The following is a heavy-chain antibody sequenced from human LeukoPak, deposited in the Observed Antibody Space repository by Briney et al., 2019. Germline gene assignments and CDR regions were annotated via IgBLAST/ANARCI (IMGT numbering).Heavy chain of an antibody. Sequence: SVKVSCKASGGTFSSYAISWVRQAPGQGLEWMGGIIPIFGTANYAQKFQGRDTITTDESTSTAYMELSSLRSEDTAVYYCARGLAVAVPYYFDYWGQGTLVTVSS. D-gene: IGHD6-19*01. CDR2: IIPIFGTA. CDR3: ARGLAVAVPYYFDY. CDR1: GGTFSSYA. J-gene: IGHJ4*02. V-gene: IGHV1-69*05.